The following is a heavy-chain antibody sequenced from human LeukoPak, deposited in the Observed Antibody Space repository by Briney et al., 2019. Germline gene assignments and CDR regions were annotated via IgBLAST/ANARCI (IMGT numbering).Heavy chain of an antibody. J-gene: IGHJ5*02. D-gene: IGHD3-9*01. Sequence: ASVTVSCKASGYTFTSYGISWVRQAPGQGLEWMGWISAYNGNTNYAQKLQGRVTMTTDTSTSTAYMELRSLRSDDTAVYYCARVTRYDILTGGPSSLWFDPWGQGTLVTVSS. CDR3: ARVTRYDILTGGPSSLWFDP. CDR2: ISAYNGNT. V-gene: IGHV1-18*01. CDR1: GYTFTSYG.